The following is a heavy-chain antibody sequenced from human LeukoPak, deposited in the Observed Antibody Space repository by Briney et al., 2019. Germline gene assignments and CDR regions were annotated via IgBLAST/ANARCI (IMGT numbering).Heavy chain of an antibody. CDR1: GGTFSSYA. V-gene: IGHV1-69*01. CDR2: IIPIFGTA. Sequence: SVKVSCKASGGTFSSYATSWVRQAPGQGLEWMGGIIPIFGTANYAQKFQGRVTITADESTSTAYMELSSLRSEDTAVYYCARDARYYYDSSGYSPFDYWGQGTLVTVSS. CDR3: ARDARYYYDSSGYSPFDY. J-gene: IGHJ4*02. D-gene: IGHD3-22*01.